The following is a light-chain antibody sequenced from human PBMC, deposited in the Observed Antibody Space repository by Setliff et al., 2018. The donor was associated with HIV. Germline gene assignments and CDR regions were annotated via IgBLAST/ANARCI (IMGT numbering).Light chain of an antibody. CDR1: SSDVGGYNF. CDR2: DVN. CDR3: SSFTSSTTYV. Sequence: QSALTQPAPVSGSPGQSITISCTGTSSDVGGYNFVCWYQQHPGKAPKLMIYDVNERPSGVSNRFSGSKSGNTASLTISGLQAEDEADYYCSSFTSSTTYVFGTGTKVTVL. V-gene: IGLV2-14*03. J-gene: IGLJ1*01.